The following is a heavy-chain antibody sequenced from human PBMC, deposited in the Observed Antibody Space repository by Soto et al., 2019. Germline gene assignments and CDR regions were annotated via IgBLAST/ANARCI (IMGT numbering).Heavy chain of an antibody. CDR3: AKEGAGAPFQPPVA. CDR2: ISYDGSNK. V-gene: IGHV3-30*18. CDR1: GFTFSSYG. D-gene: IGHD4-17*01. Sequence: GGSLRLSCAASGFTFSSYGMHWVRQAPGKGLEWVAVISYDGSNKYYADSVKGRFTISRDNSKNTLYLQMNSLRAEDTAVYYCAKEGAGAPFQPPVAWGQGTLVTGSS. J-gene: IGHJ5*02.